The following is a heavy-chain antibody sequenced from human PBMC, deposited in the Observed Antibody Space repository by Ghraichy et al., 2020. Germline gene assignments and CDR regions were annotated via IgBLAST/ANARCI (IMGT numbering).Heavy chain of an antibody. CDR3: AKDLVEDYYDSSGCFAY. D-gene: IGHD3-22*01. J-gene: IGHJ4*02. CDR2: ISGSGGST. Sequence: GESLNISCAASGFTFSSYAMSWVRQAPGKGLEWVSAISGSGGSTYYADSVKGRFTISRDNSKNTLYLQMNSLRAEDTAVYYCAKDLVEDYYDSSGCFAYWGQGTLVTVSS. V-gene: IGHV3-23*01. CDR1: GFTFSSYA.